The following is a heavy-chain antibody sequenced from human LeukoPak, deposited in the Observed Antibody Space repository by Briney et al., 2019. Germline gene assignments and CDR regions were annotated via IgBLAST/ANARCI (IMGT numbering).Heavy chain of an antibody. CDR2: IYYSGST. D-gene: IGHD1-1*01. CDR3: AIGTRGFDP. Sequence: ETLSLTCTVSGGSISSYYWSWIRQPPGKGLEWIGYIYYSGSTNYNPSLKSRVTISVDTSKNQFSLKLSSVTAADTAVYYCAIGTRGFDPWGQGTLVTVSS. V-gene: IGHV4-59*01. J-gene: IGHJ5*02. CDR1: GGSISSYY.